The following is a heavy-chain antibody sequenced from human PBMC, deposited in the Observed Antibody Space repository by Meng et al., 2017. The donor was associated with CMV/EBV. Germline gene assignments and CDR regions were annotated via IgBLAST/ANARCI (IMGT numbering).Heavy chain of an antibody. CDR1: GASISSYY. CDR3: ARGSYYRYVIDY. J-gene: IGHJ4*02. Sequence: QWRREESGPGSSPPSATPSLTCPVAGASISSYYWSWIRQPAGKGLEWIGRIYTSGSTNYNPSLKTRVTMSVDTSKNQFSLKLSSVTAADTAVYYCARGSYYRYVIDYWGQGTLVTVSS. D-gene: IGHD2-21*01. V-gene: IGHV4-4*07. CDR2: IYTSGST.